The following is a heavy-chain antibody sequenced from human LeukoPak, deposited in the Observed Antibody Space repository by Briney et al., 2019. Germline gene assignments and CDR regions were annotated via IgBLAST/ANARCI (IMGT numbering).Heavy chain of an antibody. Sequence: PGGSLRLSCAASGFTFSSYWMSCVRQAPGKGLEWVANIKQDGSEKQYVDSVKGRFAISRDNAENSLYLQMHSLKAEDTAVYYCGRFTRSGDSCYWGPGTLVTVCS. CDR1: GFTFSSYW. CDR3: GRFTRSGDSCY. V-gene: IGHV3-7*04. D-gene: IGHD7-27*01. J-gene: IGHJ4*02. CDR2: IKQDGSEK.